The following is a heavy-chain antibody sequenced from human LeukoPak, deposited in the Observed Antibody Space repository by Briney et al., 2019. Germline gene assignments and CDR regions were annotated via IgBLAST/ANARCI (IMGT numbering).Heavy chain of an antibody. J-gene: IGHJ4*02. CDR1: GFTFSSYG. CDR2: ISYDGSNK. D-gene: IGHD1-14*01. V-gene: IGHV3-30*18. CDR3: AKGGSASGIDY. Sequence: GGSLRLSCAASGFTFSSYGMHWVRQAPGKGLEWVAVISYDGSNKYYADSVKGRFTISRDNSKNTLYLQMNSLRAEDTAVYYCAKGGSASGIDYWGQGTLVTVSS.